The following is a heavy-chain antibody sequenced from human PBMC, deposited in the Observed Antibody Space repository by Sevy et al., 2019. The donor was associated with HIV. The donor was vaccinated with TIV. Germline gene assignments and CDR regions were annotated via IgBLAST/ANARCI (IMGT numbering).Heavy chain of an antibody. CDR2: ISSRGSTI. CDR3: ARVRYNYGSYYFDH. D-gene: IGHD5-18*01. Sequence: GGSLRLSCAASGFTFSDNYMSWICQAPGKGLEWVSYISSRGSTIYYADSVKGRFTISRDNANNSLYLQMKSLGAEDTAVYYCARVRYNYGSYYFDHWGQGTLVTVSS. CDR1: GFTFSDNY. V-gene: IGHV3-11*01. J-gene: IGHJ4*02.